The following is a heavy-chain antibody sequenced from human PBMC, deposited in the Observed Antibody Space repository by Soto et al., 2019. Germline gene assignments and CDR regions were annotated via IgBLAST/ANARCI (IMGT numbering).Heavy chain of an antibody. D-gene: IGHD3-22*01. V-gene: IGHV3-30*18. CDR3: AKANSGYKTGAPYY. J-gene: IGHJ4*02. Sequence: GGSLRLSCAASGFTFSSYGMHWVRQAPGKGLEWAAVISYDGSNKYYADSVKGRFTISRDNSKNTLYLQMNSLRAEDTAVYYCAKANSGYKTGAPYYWGQGTLVTVSS. CDR2: ISYDGSNK. CDR1: GFTFSSYG.